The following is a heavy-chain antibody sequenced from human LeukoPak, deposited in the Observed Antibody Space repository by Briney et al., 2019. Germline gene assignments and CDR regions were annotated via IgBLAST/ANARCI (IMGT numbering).Heavy chain of an antibody. V-gene: IGHV3-66*01. CDR1: GFTVSSNC. Sequence: GRSLRLSCAASGFTVSSNCMNWVRQAPGKGLEWVSVIYSGGSTYYADSVKGKFTISRDNSKNTVYLQMNSLRAEDTAVYFCARDPGIYYYGMDVWGQGTTVTVSS. J-gene: IGHJ6*02. CDR3: ARDPGIYYYGMDV. CDR2: IYSGGST.